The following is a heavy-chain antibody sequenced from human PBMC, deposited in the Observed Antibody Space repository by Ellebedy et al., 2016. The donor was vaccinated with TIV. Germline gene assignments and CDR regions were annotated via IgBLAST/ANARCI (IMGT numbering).Heavy chain of an antibody. Sequence: PGGSLRLSCAASGLSFDSYWMSWVRQAPGKGLEWVANIKQDGSDKNYVDSVKGRFSISRDNRKNSLFLQMSGLRVEDTAVYYCAREAWRSDFFHYYSMDAWGKGTTVIVSS. CDR1: GLSFDSYW. CDR2: IKQDGSDK. D-gene: IGHD3/OR15-3a*01. J-gene: IGHJ6*03. CDR3: AREAWRSDFFHYYSMDA. V-gene: IGHV3-7*01.